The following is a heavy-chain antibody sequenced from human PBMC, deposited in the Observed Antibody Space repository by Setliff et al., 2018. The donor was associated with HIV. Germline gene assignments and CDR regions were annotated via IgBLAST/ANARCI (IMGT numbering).Heavy chain of an antibody. J-gene: IGHJ4*02. CDR2: MYYSGNT. CDR3: ARDQSDWFY. D-gene: IGHD3-3*01. V-gene: IGHV4-59*01. Sequence: SETLSLTCTVSGVSISNYYRSWIRQPPGKGLEWIGYMYYSGNTNYNPSLKSRVTISVDTSKSQFSLKLNSVTAADTAVYYCARDQSDWFYWGQGTLVTVSS. CDR1: GVSISNYY.